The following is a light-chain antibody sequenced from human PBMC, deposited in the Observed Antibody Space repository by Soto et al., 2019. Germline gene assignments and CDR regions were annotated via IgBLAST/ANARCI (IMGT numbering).Light chain of an antibody. Sequence: DVLMTQSPLSLPVTLGQPASISCMSXQSLVHSDGIAYFSWFQQRPGRSPRRLIYKVSNRDSGVPARFSGSGPGTDFALKISRVEAEDVGVYYCMQGTHWPITFGQGTRLEIK. V-gene: IGKV2-30*02. CDR3: MQGTHWPIT. CDR1: QSLVHSDGIAY. J-gene: IGKJ5*01. CDR2: KVS.